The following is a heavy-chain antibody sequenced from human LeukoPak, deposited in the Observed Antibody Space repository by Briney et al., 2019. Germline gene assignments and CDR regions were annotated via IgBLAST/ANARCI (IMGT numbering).Heavy chain of an antibody. D-gene: IGHD3-22*01. V-gene: IGHV4-31*03. CDR3: ASLMGAYHFVSSGSQDGSAFDI. J-gene: IGHJ3*02. Sequence: PSETLSLTCTVSGGSISSAGYYWSWIRQHPGKGLEWIGYIYYSGSSYYNPSLKSRVTMSVDTSKNQFSLKLSSVSAADTAVYYCASLMGAYHFVSSGSQDGSAFDIRGQGTMVTVSS. CDR1: GGSISSAGYY. CDR2: IYYSGSS.